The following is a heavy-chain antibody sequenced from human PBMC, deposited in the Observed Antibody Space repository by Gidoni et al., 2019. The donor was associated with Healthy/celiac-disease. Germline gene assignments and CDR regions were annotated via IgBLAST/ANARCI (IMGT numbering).Heavy chain of an antibody. V-gene: IGHV5-51*01. J-gene: IGHJ3*02. CDR2: IYPGDSDT. CDR3: ASHVLWFGEFIDGFHI. Sequence: EVQLVQSGAEVKKPGESLKISCKGSGYSFTSYWIGWVRQMPGKGLEWMGIIYPGDSDTRYSPSFQGQVTISADKSISTAYLQWSSLKASDTAIYYCASHVLWFGEFIDGFHIWGQGTMVTVSS. D-gene: IGHD3-10*01. CDR1: GYSFTSYW.